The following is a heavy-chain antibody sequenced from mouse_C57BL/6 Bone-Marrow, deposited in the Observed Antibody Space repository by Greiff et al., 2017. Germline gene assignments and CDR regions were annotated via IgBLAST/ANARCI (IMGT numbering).Heavy chain of an antibody. CDR1: GFTFSSYA. D-gene: IGHD2-3*01. CDR3: ARGDGYPLAMDY. J-gene: IGHJ4*01. CDR2: ISGGGSYT. V-gene: IGHV5-4*01. Sequence: DVQLVESGGGLVKPGGSLNLSCAASGFTFSSYAMSWVRQTPEKRLAWVATISGGGSYTYYPDNVKGRFTITRDNAKNNLYLQMIHLKSEDTAMYYCARGDGYPLAMDYWGQGTSGTVSS.